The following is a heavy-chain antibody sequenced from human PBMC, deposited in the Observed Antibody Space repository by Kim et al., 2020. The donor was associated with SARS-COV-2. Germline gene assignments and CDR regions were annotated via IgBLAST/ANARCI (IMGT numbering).Heavy chain of an antibody. J-gene: IGHJ3*01. Sequence: GGSLRLSCAASGFTFSSYEMNWVRQAPGKGLEWVSYISSSGSTIYYADSVKGRFTISRDNAKNSLYLQMNSLRAEDTAVYYCARHHVGAYYPWGQGTMVTVSS. V-gene: IGHV3-48*03. D-gene: IGHD1-26*01. CDR2: ISSSGSTI. CDR1: GFTFSSYE. CDR3: ARHHVGAYYP.